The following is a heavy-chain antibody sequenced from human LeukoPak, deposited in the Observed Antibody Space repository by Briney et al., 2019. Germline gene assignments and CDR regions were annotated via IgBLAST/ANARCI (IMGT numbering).Heavy chain of an antibody. Sequence: GGSLRLSCVGSGFTFRSHAMSWVRQAPEKGLEFVSGIYENGGTTYYADSVKGRFSISRDNSKNTPYLQMDSLRGEDTAVYYCARDQDYYFDYWGQGTLVTVSS. D-gene: IGHD3/OR15-3a*01. V-gene: IGHV3-23*01. CDR3: ARDQDYYFDY. CDR2: IYENGGTT. CDR1: GFTFRSHA. J-gene: IGHJ4*02.